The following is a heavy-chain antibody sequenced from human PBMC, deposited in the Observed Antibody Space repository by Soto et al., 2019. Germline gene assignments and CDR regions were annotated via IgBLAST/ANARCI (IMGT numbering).Heavy chain of an antibody. CDR1: GGSFSGYY. CDR3: ARGNVVVTAIPHHYYYGMDV. J-gene: IGHJ6*02. D-gene: IGHD2-21*02. Sequence: SETLSLTCAVYGGSFSGYYWSWIRQPPGKGLEWIGEINHSGSTNYNPSLKSRVTISVDTSKNQFSLKLSSVAAADTAVYYCARGNVVVTAIPHHYYYGMDVWGQGTTVTVSS. V-gene: IGHV4-34*01. CDR2: INHSGST.